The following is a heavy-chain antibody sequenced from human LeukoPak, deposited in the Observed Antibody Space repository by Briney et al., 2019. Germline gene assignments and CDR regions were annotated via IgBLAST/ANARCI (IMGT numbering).Heavy chain of an antibody. CDR2: IYYSGST. Sequence: PSETLSLTCSVSGASISGYYWTWIRQPPGKGLEWIGYIYYSGSTKYNPSLKSRVTISVDTSKNQFSLKLSSVTAADTAVYYCASLYSSGWYGFYWGQGTLVTVSS. CDR3: ASLYSSGWYGFY. D-gene: IGHD6-19*01. CDR1: GASISGYY. V-gene: IGHV4-59*01. J-gene: IGHJ4*02.